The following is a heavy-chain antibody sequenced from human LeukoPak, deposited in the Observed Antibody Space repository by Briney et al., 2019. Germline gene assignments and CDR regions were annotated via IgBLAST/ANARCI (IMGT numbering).Heavy chain of an antibody. Sequence: ASVEVSCKASGYTFTSYGISWVRQAPGQGLEWMGWISAYNGNTNYAQKLQGRVTMTTDTSTSTAYMELRSLRSGDTAVYYCARVTQTDYDFDYWGQGTLVTVSS. D-gene: IGHD4-17*01. J-gene: IGHJ4*02. CDR3: ARVTQTDYDFDY. CDR1: GYTFTSYG. CDR2: ISAYNGNT. V-gene: IGHV1-18*01.